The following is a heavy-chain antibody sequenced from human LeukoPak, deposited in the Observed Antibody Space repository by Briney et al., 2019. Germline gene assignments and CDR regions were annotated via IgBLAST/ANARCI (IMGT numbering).Heavy chain of an antibody. CDR1: GYSFTSYW. CDR2: IYPGDSDT. V-gene: IGHV5-51*01. Sequence: GESLKISCKGSGYSFTSYWIGWVRQMPGKGLEWMGIIYPGDSDTRYSPSFQGQVTISADKSISTAYLQWSSLKASDTAMYYCARPVGSYSTGTSFDPWGQGTLVTVSS. D-gene: IGHD1-26*01. J-gene: IGHJ5*02. CDR3: ARPVGSYSTGTSFDP.